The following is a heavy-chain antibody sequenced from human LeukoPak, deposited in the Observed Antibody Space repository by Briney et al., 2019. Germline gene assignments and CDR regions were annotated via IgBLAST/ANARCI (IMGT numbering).Heavy chain of an antibody. CDR2: ISGSGGST. CDR1: GFTFSSYG. V-gene: IGHV3-23*01. J-gene: IGHJ4*02. Sequence: GGSLRLSCAASGFTFSSYGISWVRQAPGKGLECVSAISGSGGSTYYADSVKGRFTISRDNSKNTLYLQMNSLRAEDTAVYYCAKDGPPGYDILTGYLGTIDYWGQGTLVTVSS. CDR3: AKDGPPGYDILTGYLGTIDY. D-gene: IGHD3-9*01.